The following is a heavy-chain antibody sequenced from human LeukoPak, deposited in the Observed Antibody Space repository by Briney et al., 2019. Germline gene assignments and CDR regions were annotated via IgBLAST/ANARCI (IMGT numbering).Heavy chain of an antibody. CDR1: GFTFSGFA. Sequence: MAGGSLRLSCAASGFTFSGFAMSWVRQAPGKGLEWVGRIRNDRITDYAAPVQGRFSISRDNSKNTFYLQMNSLRTEDTGMYFCTWMATIFTVDYWGQGTLVTVSS. CDR3: TWMATIFTVDY. CDR2: IRNDRIT. J-gene: IGHJ4*02. V-gene: IGHV3-15*01. D-gene: IGHD5-12*01.